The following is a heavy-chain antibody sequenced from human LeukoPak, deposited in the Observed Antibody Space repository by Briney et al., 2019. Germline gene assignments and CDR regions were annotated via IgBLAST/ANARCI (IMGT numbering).Heavy chain of an antibody. CDR3: AKDIQRGFDYTNSLDY. Sequence: GGSLRLSCATSGFIFSHYAMHWARQAPGKGLEWVAVIWSDSTNKYYSDAVKGRFAISRDDPSKMVYLQMNSLRVEDTAVYYCAKDIQRGFDYTNSLDYWGQGILVTVSS. CDR1: GFIFSHYA. J-gene: IGHJ4*02. CDR2: IWSDSTNK. D-gene: IGHD4-11*01. V-gene: IGHV3-33*06.